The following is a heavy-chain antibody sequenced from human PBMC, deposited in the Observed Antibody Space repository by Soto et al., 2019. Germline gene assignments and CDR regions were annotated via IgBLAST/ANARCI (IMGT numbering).Heavy chain of an antibody. CDR2: IGSNGADK. D-gene: IGHD4-17*01. V-gene: IGHV3-23*01. CDR3: AADYLRHNSLNGYYYSYGMDV. J-gene: IGHJ6*02. Sequence: GGSLRLSCAASGITFSTYAMSWVRRAPGKGLEWVSTIGSNGADKQYADFVKGRFTVSRDSSKSTLSLQMNSLRAEDTAVYYCAADYLRHNSLNGYYYSYGMDVWGRGTTVTVSS. CDR1: GITFSTYA.